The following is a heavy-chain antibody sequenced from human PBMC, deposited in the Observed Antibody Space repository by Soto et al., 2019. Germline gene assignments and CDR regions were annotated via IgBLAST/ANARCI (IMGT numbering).Heavy chain of an antibody. CDR2: IYYSGST. Sequence: QVQLQESGPGLVKPSETLSLTCTVSGGSISSYYWSWIRQPPGKGLEWIGYIYYSGSTNYNPSLKSRVTISVDTSKNQFSLKLSSVTAADTAVYYCARLGSGSYYYFDYWGQGTLVTVSS. CDR3: ARLGSGSYYYFDY. J-gene: IGHJ4*02. D-gene: IGHD1-26*01. V-gene: IGHV4-59*01. CDR1: GGSISSYY.